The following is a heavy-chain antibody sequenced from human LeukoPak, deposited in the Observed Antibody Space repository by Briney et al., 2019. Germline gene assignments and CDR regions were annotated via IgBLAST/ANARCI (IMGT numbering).Heavy chain of an antibody. D-gene: IGHD4-23*01. CDR1: GFTFSSYA. Sequence: GSVTLSCAATGFTFSSYAMSWVRQAPGKGLEWVSAISCSGGRTYYADSVIRQFTITRDNAENPLYLTMNSLRGEDRAVYYCADPLGDYGGNRRYFDLWGRGGRLTVSS. V-gene: IGHV3-23*01. J-gene: IGHJ2*01. CDR2: ISCSGGRT. CDR3: ADPLGDYGGNRRYFDL.